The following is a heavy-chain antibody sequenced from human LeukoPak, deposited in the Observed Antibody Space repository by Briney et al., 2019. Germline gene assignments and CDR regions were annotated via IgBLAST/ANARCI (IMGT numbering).Heavy chain of an antibody. CDR3: AKDDSDYDILTGYSPYFDY. CDR2: ISGSGGST. D-gene: IGHD3-9*01. CDR1: GFTFSSYA. J-gene: IGHJ4*02. Sequence: GGSLRLSCAASGFTFSSYAMSWVRQAPGKGLEWVSAISGSGGSTYYADSVKGRFTISRDNPKNTLYLQMNSLRAEDTAVYYCAKDDSDYDILTGYSPYFDYWGQGTLVTVSS. V-gene: IGHV3-23*01.